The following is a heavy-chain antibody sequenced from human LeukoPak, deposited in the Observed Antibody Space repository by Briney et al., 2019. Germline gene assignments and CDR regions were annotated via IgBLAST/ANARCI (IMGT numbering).Heavy chain of an antibody. J-gene: IGHJ4*02. Sequence: ASVKVSCKASGYTFTGYYMHWVRQAPGQGLEWMGRINPNSGGTNYAQKFQGRVTMTRDTSISTAYMELSRLRSDDTAVYYCAREKESSGWYDYWGQGTLVTVSS. D-gene: IGHD6-19*01. CDR1: GYTFTGYY. CDR3: AREKESSGWYDY. CDR2: INPNSGGT. V-gene: IGHV1-2*06.